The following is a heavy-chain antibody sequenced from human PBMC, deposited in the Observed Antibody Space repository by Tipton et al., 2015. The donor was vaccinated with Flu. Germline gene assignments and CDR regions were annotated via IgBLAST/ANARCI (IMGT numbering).Heavy chain of an antibody. V-gene: IGHV4-38-2*01. CDR3: ARRGPTVTTSSGWYFEL. CDR2: IYHSGVT. Sequence: GLVKPSESLSLTCAVSGYSISSGYHWGWIRQPPGKGLEWIGNIYHSGVTFYSPSLRSRVTISVDTSKNQFSLNLRSVTAADTAVYYCARRGPTVTTSSGWYFELWGRGARVTVSS. J-gene: IGHJ2*01. CDR1: GYSISSGYH. D-gene: IGHD4-17*01.